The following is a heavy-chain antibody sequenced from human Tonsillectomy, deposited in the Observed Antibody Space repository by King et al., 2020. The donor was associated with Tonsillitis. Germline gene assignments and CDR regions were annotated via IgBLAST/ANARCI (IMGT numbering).Heavy chain of an antibody. CDR3: ARRPVQYSSGLEAFDI. Sequence: QLQESGPGLVKPSETLSLTCTVSGGSITNSRNYWGWIRQPPGEGLEWIGNIYYTGSTYYNPSLESRVTISVDTSRNRFSLQVYSVTAADTAVYYCARRPVQYSSGLEAFDIWGQGTMVAVSS. J-gene: IGHJ3*02. CDR2: IYYTGST. D-gene: IGHD6-19*01. CDR1: GGSITNSRNY. V-gene: IGHV4-39*01.